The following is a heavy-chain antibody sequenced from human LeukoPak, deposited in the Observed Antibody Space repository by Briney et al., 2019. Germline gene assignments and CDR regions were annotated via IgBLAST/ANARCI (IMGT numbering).Heavy chain of an antibody. V-gene: IGHV3-30-3*01. CDR3: ASSGSYRFDY. CDR2: ISYDGSNK. CDR1: GFTFSSYA. D-gene: IGHD1-26*01. Sequence: GGSLRLSCAASGFTFSSYAMHWVRQAPGKGLEWVAVISYDGSNKYYADSVKGRFTISRDNAKDSLYLQMNSLRDEDTAVYYCASSGSYRFDYWGQGTLVTVSS. J-gene: IGHJ4*02.